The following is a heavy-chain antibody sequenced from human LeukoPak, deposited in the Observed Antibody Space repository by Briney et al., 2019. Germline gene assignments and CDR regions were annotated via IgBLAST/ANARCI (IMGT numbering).Heavy chain of an antibody. J-gene: IGHJ6*02. CDR3: ARHRRGMDV. Sequence: GESLKISCKASGYSFTTHWIGWVRQMPGKGLGWMGTIYPGDSDTRYSPSFQGQVTISADQSISTAYLQWSSLKASDTAMYYCARHRRGMDVWGQGTTVTVSS. CDR2: IYPGDSDT. CDR1: GYSFTTHW. V-gene: IGHV5-51*01. D-gene: IGHD6-6*01.